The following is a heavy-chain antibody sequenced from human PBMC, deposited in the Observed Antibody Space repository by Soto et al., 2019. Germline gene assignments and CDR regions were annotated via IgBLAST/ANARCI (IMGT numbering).Heavy chain of an antibody. CDR2: ISGSGSTI. J-gene: IGHJ4*02. Sequence: GGSLRLSCAASGFTFSSYAVSWVRQAPGKGPEWISSISGSGSTIYCADSVMGRFTISRDNSNNTLYLQMSSLSSEDTAVNYCSKVFYYYDSSCYYYFDYWGQGTLVTVSS. CDR1: GFTFSSYA. D-gene: IGHD3-22*01. CDR3: SKVFYYYDSSCYYYFDY. V-gene: IGHV3-23*01.